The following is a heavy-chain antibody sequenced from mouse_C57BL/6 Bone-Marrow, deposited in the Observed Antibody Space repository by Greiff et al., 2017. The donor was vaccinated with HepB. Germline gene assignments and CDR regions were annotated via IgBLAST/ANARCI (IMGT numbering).Heavy chain of an antibody. CDR3: ARAPFYYGSPYAMDY. J-gene: IGHJ4*01. Sequence: EVQRVESGPSLVRPSQTLSLTCTVTGFSINSDCYWIWIRQFPGNKLEYIGYTFYSGITYYNPSLESRTYITRDTSKNQFSLKLSSVTTEDTATYYCARAPFYYGSPYAMDYWGQGTSATVSS. CDR2: TFYSGIT. CDR1: GFSINSDCY. D-gene: IGHD1-1*01. V-gene: IGHV3-3*01.